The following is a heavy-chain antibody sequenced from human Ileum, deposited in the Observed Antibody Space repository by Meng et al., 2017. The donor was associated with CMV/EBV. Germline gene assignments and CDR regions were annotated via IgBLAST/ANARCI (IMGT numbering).Heavy chain of an antibody. V-gene: IGHV4-39*07. Sequence: SSSYYWGWIRQPPGKGLEWIGSIYYSGSTYYNPSLKSRVTISVDTSKNQFSLKLSSVTAADTAVYYCVRESDIVVVPAAQVVAYFDLWGRGTLVTVSS. D-gene: IGHD2-2*01. CDR1: SSSYY. CDR2: IYYSGST. CDR3: VRESDIVVVPAAQVVAYFDL. J-gene: IGHJ2*01.